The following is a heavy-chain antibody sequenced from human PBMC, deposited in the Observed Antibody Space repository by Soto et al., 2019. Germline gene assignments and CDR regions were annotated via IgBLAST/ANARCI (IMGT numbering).Heavy chain of an antibody. J-gene: IGHJ6*02. CDR2: IFSSGTT. CDR1: GDSISSGNKY. D-gene: IGHD3-16*01. V-gene: IGHV4-30-4*01. CDR3: ARVPSPFDYYYAMDV. Sequence: SETLSLTCTVSGDSISSGNKYWSWIRQPPGKGQEWIGYIFSSGTTYYNPSLKSRLTMSLDASQNQLSLKLNSLTDADTAVYFCARVPSPFDYYYAMDVWGQGTTVTVSS.